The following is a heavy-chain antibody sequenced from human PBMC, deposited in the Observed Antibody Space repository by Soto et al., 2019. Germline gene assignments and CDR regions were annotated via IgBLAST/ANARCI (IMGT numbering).Heavy chain of an antibody. CDR1: GFTFSSYE. V-gene: IGHV3-48*03. J-gene: IGHJ4*02. D-gene: IGHD6-13*01. CDR3: ARDLVLAATGTEVY. Sequence: EVQLVESGGGLVQPGGSLRLSCAASGFTFSSYEMNWVRQAPGKGLEWISYISISGGAKYYADSVKGRFTISRDNAKNSLYLQMNSLRAEDTAVYYCARDLVLAATGTEVYWGQGTLVTVSS. CDR2: ISISGGAK.